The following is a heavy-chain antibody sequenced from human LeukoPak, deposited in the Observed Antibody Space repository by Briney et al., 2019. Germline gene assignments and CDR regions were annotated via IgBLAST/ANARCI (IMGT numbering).Heavy chain of an antibody. J-gene: IGHJ4*02. Sequence: SETLSLTCTVSGGSISSYYWSWIRQPPGKGLEWIGYIYYSGNTKYNPSLKSRVTISVDTSKNQFSLKLSSVTAADTAVYYCARGDSSGYSQAYWGQGTLVTVSS. V-gene: IGHV4-59*01. D-gene: IGHD3-22*01. CDR2: IYYSGNT. CDR3: ARGDSSGYSQAY. CDR1: GGSISSYY.